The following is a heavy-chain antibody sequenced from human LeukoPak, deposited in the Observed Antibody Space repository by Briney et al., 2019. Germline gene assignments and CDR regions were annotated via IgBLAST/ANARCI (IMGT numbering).Heavy chain of an antibody. Sequence: VSVKVSCKASGYTFTSYAMNWVRQAPGQGLEWMGWINTNTGNPTYAQGFTGRFVFSLDTSVSTAYLQISNLKAEDTAVYYCARVGGLLYYYFMDVWGKGTTVTVSS. CDR3: ARVGGLLYYYFMDV. CDR1: GYTFTSYA. D-gene: IGHD3-16*01. J-gene: IGHJ6*03. CDR2: INTNTGNP. V-gene: IGHV7-4-1*02.